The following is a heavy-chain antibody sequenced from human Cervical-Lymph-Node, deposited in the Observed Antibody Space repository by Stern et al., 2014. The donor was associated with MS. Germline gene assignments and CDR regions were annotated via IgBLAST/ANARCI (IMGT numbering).Heavy chain of an antibody. CDR1: GGSISSSGYY. J-gene: IGHJ5*02. D-gene: IGHD1-26*01. CDR2: IHDSGST. V-gene: IGHV4-61*02. CDR3: ATTRWDLFTWNWFDP. Sequence: QVQLVQSGPGLVKPSQTLSLTCTVSGGSISSSGYYWSWIRQPADKGLEWIGRIHDSGSTYYNPSLKRRVTISMDTAKKQFSLNLTSVTAADTAVYYCATTRWDLFTWNWFDPWGQGTLVTVSS.